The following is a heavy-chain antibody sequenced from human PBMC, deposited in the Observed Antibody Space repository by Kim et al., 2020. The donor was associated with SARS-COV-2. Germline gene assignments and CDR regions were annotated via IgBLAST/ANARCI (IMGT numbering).Heavy chain of an antibody. D-gene: IGHD2-21*01. CDR3: ARAITFMDV. V-gene: IGHV4-59*13. CDR2: IYYSGST. J-gene: IGHJ6*02. CDR1: GGSISSYY. Sequence: SETLSLTCTVSGGSISSYYWSWIRQPPGKGLEWIGYIYYSGSTNYNPSLKSRVTISVDTSKNQFSLKLSSVTAADTAVYYCARAITFMDVWGQGTTVTVSS.